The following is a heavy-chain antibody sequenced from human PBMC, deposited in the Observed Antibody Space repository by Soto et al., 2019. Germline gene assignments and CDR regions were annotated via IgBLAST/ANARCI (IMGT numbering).Heavy chain of an antibody. CDR1: GYSLTGYY. Sequence: GASVKVSCKASGYSLTGYYIHWVRQAPEQGLEWMGRINPSDGTSAYTQQFQGRFFMTRDTSTSTVFMELNSLKSQDTALYFCAREGSGSYLVLWGQGTLVTVSS. CDR3: AREGSGSYLVL. J-gene: IGHJ4*02. V-gene: IGHV1-46*01. D-gene: IGHD3-22*01. CDR2: INPSDGTS.